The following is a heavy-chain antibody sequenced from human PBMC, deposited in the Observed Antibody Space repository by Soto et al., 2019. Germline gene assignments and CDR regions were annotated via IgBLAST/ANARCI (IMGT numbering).Heavy chain of an antibody. CDR2: IYTSGST. D-gene: IGHD2-8*01. V-gene: IGHV4-4*07. J-gene: IGHJ6*02. CDR3: ARDQPVGYCTNGVCYNYYYYGMDV. Sequence: SETLSLTCTVSGGSISSYYWSWIRQPAGKGLEWIGRIYTSGSTNYNPSLKSRVTMSVDTSKNQFSLKLSSVTAADTAVYYCARDQPVGYCTNGVCYNYYYYGMDVWGQGTTGTVSS. CDR1: GGSISSYY.